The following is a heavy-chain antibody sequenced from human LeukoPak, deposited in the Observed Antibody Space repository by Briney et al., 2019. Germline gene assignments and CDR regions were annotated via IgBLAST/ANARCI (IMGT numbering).Heavy chain of an antibody. J-gene: IGHJ4*02. CDR1: GFTFSDYN. D-gene: IGHD2-21*01. CDR2: ISRSGSTK. CDR3: ARDSPNEGILWWSIDY. Sequence: GGSLRLSCAASGFTFSDYNMRWIRQAPGKGLEWVSSISRSGSTKYYADSVKGRFTISRDNAKNSLYLQMNSLRAEDTAVYYCARDSPNEGILWWSIDYWGQGTLVTVSS. V-gene: IGHV3-11*04.